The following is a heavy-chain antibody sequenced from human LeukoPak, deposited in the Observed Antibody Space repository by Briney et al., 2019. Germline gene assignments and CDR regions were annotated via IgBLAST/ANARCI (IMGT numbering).Heavy chain of an antibody. Sequence: GTSVKVSCKASGFTFTSSAMQWVRQARGQRLEWIGWIVVGSGNTNYAQKFQGRVTMTRNTSISTAYMELSSLRSEDTAVYYCARSSYITMVVFDPWGQGTLVTVSS. V-gene: IGHV1-58*02. CDR3: ARSSYITMVVFDP. J-gene: IGHJ5*02. CDR1: GFTFTSSA. CDR2: IVVGSGNT. D-gene: IGHD3-22*01.